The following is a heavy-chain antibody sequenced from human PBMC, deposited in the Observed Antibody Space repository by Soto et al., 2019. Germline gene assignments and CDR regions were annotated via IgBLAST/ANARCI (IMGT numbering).Heavy chain of an antibody. CDR2: ISAYNGNT. Sequence: ASVKVFCKASGYTFTSYGISWVRQAPGQGLEWMGWISAYNGNTNYAQKLQGRVTMTTDTSTSTAYMELRSLRSDDTAVYYCARDIGTQYSSGWEYFQHWGQGTLVTVSS. V-gene: IGHV1-18*01. CDR1: GYTFTSYG. CDR3: ARDIGTQYSSGWEYFQH. J-gene: IGHJ1*01. D-gene: IGHD6-19*01.